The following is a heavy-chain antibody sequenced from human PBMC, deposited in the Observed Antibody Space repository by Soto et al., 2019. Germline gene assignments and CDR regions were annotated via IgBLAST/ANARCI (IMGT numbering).Heavy chain of an antibody. J-gene: IGHJ6*02. Sequence: QVQLVQSGAEVKKPGSSVKVSCKAPGGTFSTYAISWERQAPGQRLEWMGGVIPIFGTPKYAQTFQGRVTITADESTSTGYMELRRLRSDDTAVYYCARSQGGSSSLDIYYYYYYGMDVWGQGTTVTVSS. CDR2: VIPIFGTP. CDR1: GGTFSTYA. CDR3: ARSQGGSSSLDIYYYYYYGMDV. D-gene: IGHD2-15*01. V-gene: IGHV1-69*01.